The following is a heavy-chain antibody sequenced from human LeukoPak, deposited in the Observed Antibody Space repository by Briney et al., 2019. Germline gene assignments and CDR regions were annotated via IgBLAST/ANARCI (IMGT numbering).Heavy chain of an antibody. CDR3: ARGVGETRVFDY. CDR2: IHSSGST. Sequence: SETLSLTCTVSGGSINNYYWSWIRQPPGKGLEWIGFIHSSGSTKYDPSFKSRVSFLGETSKTQFSLKLTSVTAADTAIYYCARGVGETRVFDYWGQGALVTVSS. J-gene: IGHJ4*02. D-gene: IGHD1-26*01. V-gene: IGHV4-59*01. CDR1: GGSINNYY.